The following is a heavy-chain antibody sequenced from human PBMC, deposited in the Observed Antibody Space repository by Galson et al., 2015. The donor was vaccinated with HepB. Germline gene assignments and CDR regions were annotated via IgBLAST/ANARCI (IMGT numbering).Heavy chain of an antibody. Sequence: LSLTCTVSGGSISSSSYYWGWIRQPPGKGLEWIGSIYYSGSTYYNPSLKSRVTISVDTSKNQFSLKPSSVTAADTAVYYCATLYSSGWSDYWGQGTLVTVSS. CDR1: GGSISSSSYY. J-gene: IGHJ4*02. CDR3: ATLYSSGWSDY. CDR2: IYYSGST. V-gene: IGHV4-39*01. D-gene: IGHD6-19*01.